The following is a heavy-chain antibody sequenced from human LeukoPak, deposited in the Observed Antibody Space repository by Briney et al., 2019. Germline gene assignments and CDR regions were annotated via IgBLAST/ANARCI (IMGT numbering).Heavy chain of an antibody. CDR2: IYYSGST. CDR3: ARVVVAATPYFDY. J-gene: IGHJ4*02. D-gene: IGHD2-15*01. CDR1: GGSISSYY. Sequence: SETLSLTCTVSGGSISSYYWSWIRQHPGKGLEWIGYIYYSGSTYYNPSLKSRVTISVDTSKNQFSLKLSSVTAADTAVYYCARVVVAATPYFDYWGQGTLVTVSS. V-gene: IGHV4-59*06.